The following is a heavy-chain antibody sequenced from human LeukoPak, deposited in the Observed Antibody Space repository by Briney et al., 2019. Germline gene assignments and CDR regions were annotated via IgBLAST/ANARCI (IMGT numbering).Heavy chain of an antibody. CDR2: INPNSGGT. Sequence: ASVKVSCKASGYTFTGYYMHWVRQAPGQGLEWMGWINPNSGGTNYAQKFQGRVTMTRDTSITTAHMELSRLMSDDAAVYYCARGSTVSGTTKDAFNIWGQGTMVTVSS. CDR1: GYTFTGYY. V-gene: IGHV1-2*02. J-gene: IGHJ3*02. D-gene: IGHD1-7*01. CDR3: ARGSTVSGTTKDAFNI.